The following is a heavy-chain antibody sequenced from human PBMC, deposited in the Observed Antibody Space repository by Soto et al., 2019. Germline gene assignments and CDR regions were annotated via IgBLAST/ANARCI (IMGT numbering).Heavy chain of an antibody. D-gene: IGHD3-16*01. CDR2: IYYSGIS. V-gene: IGHV4-59*01. J-gene: IGHJ4*02. Sequence: PSETLSLTCTVSGGSMNNYYGSWIRQTPEKGLEWIGYIYYSGISNYNSSLKSRVSISVDTPKNQFSLKLRSVTAADTATYYCVRSGHTFGGVSWGLGTLGAFSS. CDR3: VRSGHTFGGVS. CDR1: GGSMNNYY.